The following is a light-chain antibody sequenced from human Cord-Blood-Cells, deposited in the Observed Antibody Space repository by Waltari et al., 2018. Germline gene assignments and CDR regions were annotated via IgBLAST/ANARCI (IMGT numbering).Light chain of an antibody. CDR3: QQYNSYSPET. J-gene: IGKJ2*01. V-gene: IGKV1-5*01. CDR1: QSISSW. CDR2: DAS. Sequence: DIQMTQSPSTLSASVGDRVTITCRANQSISSWLAWYQQKPGKAPKLLIYDASSLESGVPSRFSGSGSGTEFTLTISSLQPDDFATYYCQQYNSYSPETFGQGTKLEIK.